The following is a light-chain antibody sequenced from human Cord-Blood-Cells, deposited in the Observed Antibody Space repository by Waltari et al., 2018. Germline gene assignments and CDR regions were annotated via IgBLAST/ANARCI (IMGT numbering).Light chain of an antibody. CDR1: QSISSS. CDR2: AAS. CDR3: QQSYSTPLYS. Sequence: DIQMTQSPSSLSASVGDRVTITCRASQSISSSLNWYQQKQGKDPKLLIYAASSLQSGVPSRFSGSGSETDFTLTISSLQPEDFATYYCQQSYSTPLYSFGQGTKLEIK. J-gene: IGKJ2*03. V-gene: IGKV1-39*01.